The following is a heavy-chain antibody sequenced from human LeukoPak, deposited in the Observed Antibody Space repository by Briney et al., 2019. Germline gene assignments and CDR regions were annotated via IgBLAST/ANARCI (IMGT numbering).Heavy chain of an antibody. CDR2: ISLAGQT. CDR3: SRESGPFCPFGY. J-gene: IGHJ4*02. V-gene: IGHV4-4*02. Sequence: PSETLSLTCTVSGGSISGTNWWSWVRQPPGQGLEWIGEISLAGQTNYNPSLNARVTMSLDKSSNQLSLHLTSVTAADTATYFCSRESGPFCPFGYWGQGALVIVSS. CDR1: GGSISGTNW. D-gene: IGHD1-26*01.